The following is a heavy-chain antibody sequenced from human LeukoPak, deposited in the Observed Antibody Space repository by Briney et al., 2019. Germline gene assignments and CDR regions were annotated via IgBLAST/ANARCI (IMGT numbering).Heavy chain of an antibody. CDR1: GGSISSPN. CDR3: ARDTDTAMDV. CDR2: TKNRGESHIT. V-gene: IGHV3-72*01. Sequence: LSLTCAVSGGSISSPNWWSWVRQAPGKGLEWIGRTKNRGESHITQYAASVNGRFTASRDDSKNSLYLQMNNLQTEDTAVYYCARDTDTAMDVWGQGTTVTVS. J-gene: IGHJ6*02.